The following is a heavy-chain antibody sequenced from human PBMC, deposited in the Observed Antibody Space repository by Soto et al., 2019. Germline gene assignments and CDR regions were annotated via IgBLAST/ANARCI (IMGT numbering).Heavy chain of an antibody. V-gene: IGHV3-74*01. CDR2: ISPDGSVT. Sequence: EVQRVESGGGLVQPGGSLSLACAASGYTFSRHWIHCVRQAPGQGPGGVSRISPDGSVTDYADFVEGRFTISRDNDKNMLYLQMSSLRAENTAVYYGARPRSMAPSGFDIWGQGTMVIVSS. CDR1: GYTFSRHW. CDR3: ARPRSMAPSGFDI. J-gene: IGHJ3*02. D-gene: IGHD1-26*01.